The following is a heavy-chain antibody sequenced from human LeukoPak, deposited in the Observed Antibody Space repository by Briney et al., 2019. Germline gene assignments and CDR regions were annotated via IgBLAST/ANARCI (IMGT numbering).Heavy chain of an antibody. CDR3: AKEVQVERRKDGFDI. D-gene: IGHD1-1*01. V-gene: IGHV3-30*18. CDR2: ISYDGSNK. J-gene: IGHJ3*02. Sequence: PGGSLILSCAASGFTFSSYGMHWVRQAPGKGLEWVAVISYDGSNKYYADSVKGRFTISRDNSKNTLYLQMNSLRAEDTAVYYCAKEVQVERRKDGFDIWGQGTMVTVSS. CDR1: GFTFSSYG.